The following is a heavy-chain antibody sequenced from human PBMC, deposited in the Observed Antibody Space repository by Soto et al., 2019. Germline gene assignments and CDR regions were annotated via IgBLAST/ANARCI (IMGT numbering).Heavy chain of an antibody. CDR2: ISDSGGST. CDR1: GFTFSSYA. Sequence: GGSLRLSXGASGFTFSSYAMSWVRQAPGKGLEWVSAISDSGGSTYYADSMKGRFTISRDNSKNTLYLQMNSLRAEDTAIYYCAKDLTSTSRTPELWGQGTLVTVSS. CDR3: AKDLTSTSRTPEL. V-gene: IGHV3-23*01. D-gene: IGHD2-2*01. J-gene: IGHJ4*02.